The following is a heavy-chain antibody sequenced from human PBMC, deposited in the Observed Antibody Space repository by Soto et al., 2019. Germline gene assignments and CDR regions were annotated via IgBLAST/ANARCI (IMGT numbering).Heavy chain of an antibody. J-gene: IGHJ6*02. Sequence: PGESLKISCKGSGYSFTNYWIGWVRQMPGKGLEWMGIIYPGDSDTRYSPSFQGQVTISADKSISTAYLQWSSLKASDTAMYYCARESARLSYYYGMDVWGQGTTVIVS. CDR2: IYPGDSDT. D-gene: IGHD6-6*01. CDR3: ARESARLSYYYGMDV. CDR1: GYSFTNYW. V-gene: IGHV5-51*01.